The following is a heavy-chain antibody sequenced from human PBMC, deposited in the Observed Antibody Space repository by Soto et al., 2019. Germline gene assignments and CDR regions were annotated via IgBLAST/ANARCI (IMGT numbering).Heavy chain of an antibody. CDR1: GFTFNSYW. CDR2: IKQDGSEK. J-gene: IGHJ4*02. D-gene: IGHD2-2*01. V-gene: IGHV3-7*04. CDR3: ARDPSSQLLYFDY. Sequence: GGSLRLSCAASGFTFNSYWMTWVRQAPGKGLEWVANIKQDGSEKYYVDSVKGRFTISRDNAKNSLYLQMNSLRAEDTAVYYCARDPSSQLLYFDYWGQGTLVTVSS.